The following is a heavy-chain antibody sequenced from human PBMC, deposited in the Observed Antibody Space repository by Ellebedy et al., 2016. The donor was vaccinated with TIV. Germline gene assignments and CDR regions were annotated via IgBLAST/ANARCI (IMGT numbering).Heavy chain of an antibody. Sequence: PGGSLRLSCAASGFTFNSFWMSWVRQAPGKGLEWVANIKQDGGEKYYVDSVKGRFTISRDNAKNSLYLQMNSLGAEDTAVYYCAREGAGNTLFGVVSNPYGMDVWGHGTTVTVSS. CDR3: AREGAGNTLFGVVSNPYGMDV. V-gene: IGHV3-7*03. CDR1: GFTFNSFW. J-gene: IGHJ6*02. D-gene: IGHD3-3*01. CDR2: IKQDGGEK.